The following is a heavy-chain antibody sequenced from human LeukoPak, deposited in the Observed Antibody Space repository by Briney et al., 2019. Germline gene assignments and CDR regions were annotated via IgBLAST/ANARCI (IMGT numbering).Heavy chain of an antibody. Sequence: GGSLRLSCAASGFTFSSYAMHWVRRAPGKGLEWVAVISYDGSNKYYADSVKGRFTISRDNSKNTLYLQMNSLRAEDTAVYYCARDEELLWFGELFSDYWGQGTLVTVSS. CDR1: GFTFSSYA. CDR3: ARDEELLWFGELFSDY. D-gene: IGHD3-10*01. V-gene: IGHV3-30-3*01. CDR2: ISYDGSNK. J-gene: IGHJ4*02.